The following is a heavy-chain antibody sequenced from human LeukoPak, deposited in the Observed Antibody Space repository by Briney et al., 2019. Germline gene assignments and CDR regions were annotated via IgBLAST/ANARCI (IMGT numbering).Heavy chain of an antibody. D-gene: IGHD3-9*01. V-gene: IGHV1-69*06. Sequence: SVKVSCKASGGTFSSYAISWVRQAPGQGLEWMGGIIPIFGTANYAQKFQGRVTITADKSTSTAYMELSSLRSEDTAVYYCARVYYDILTGYYAENWFDPWGQGTLVTVSS. CDR2: IIPIFGTA. J-gene: IGHJ5*02. CDR3: ARVYYDILTGYYAENWFDP. CDR1: GGTFSSYA.